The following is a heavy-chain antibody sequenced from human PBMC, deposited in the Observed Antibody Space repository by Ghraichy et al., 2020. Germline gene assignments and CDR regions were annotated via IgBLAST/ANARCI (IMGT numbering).Heavy chain of an antibody. CDR1: GFTFSSYW. J-gene: IGHJ3*01. Sequence: GESLNISCAVSGFTFSSYWMDWVRQAPGKGLEWVANIKQDGSESNYVDSVKGRFTISRDNAKNSLYLQMNSLRAEDTAVYYCARGQRNAFDVWGQGTRVTVSS. CDR3: ARGQRNAFDV. CDR2: IKQDGSES. V-gene: IGHV3-7*04.